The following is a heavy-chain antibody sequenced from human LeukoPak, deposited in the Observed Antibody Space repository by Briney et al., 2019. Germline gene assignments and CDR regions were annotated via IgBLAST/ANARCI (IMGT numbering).Heavy chain of an antibody. CDR2: ISAHNGNT. CDR1: GYTFTSYG. CDR3: ARGAPGRNYGDYRELDY. Sequence: ASVKVSCKASGYTFTSYGISWVRQAPGQGLEWMGWISAHNGNTKNAQKIQGRVTMTTDTSTSTAYMELRSLGSDDTAVYYCARGAPGRNYGDYRELDYWGQGTLVTVSS. D-gene: IGHD4-17*01. J-gene: IGHJ4*02. V-gene: IGHV1-18*01.